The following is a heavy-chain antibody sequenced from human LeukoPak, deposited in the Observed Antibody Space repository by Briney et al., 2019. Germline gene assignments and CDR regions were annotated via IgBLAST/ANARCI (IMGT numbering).Heavy chain of an antibody. V-gene: IGHV7-4-1*02. CDR2: INTNTGNP. CDR3: ATSLEYGLWEDYYLDY. CDR1: GYTFTSYI. Sequence: GASVKVSCKASGYTFTSYIMNWVRQAPGQGLEWMGWINTNTGNPTYAQGFTGRFVFSLDTSVSTAYLQISSLKTEDTAVYYCATSLEYGLWEDYYLDYWGQGTLVTVSS. D-gene: IGHD1-26*01. J-gene: IGHJ4*02.